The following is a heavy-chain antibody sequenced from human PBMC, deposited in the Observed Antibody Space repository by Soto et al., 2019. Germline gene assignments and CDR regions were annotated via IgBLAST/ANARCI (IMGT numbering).Heavy chain of an antibody. CDR1: GFTFSNAW. V-gene: IGHV3-15*01. J-gene: IGHJ1*01. CDR3: ATDKKLRKSLQATETTYFQH. D-gene: IGHD4-17*01. CDR2: IKSKTDGGTT. Sequence: EVQLVESGGGLVKPGGSLRLSCAASGFTFSNAWMSWVRQAPGKGLEWVGSIKSKTDGGTTDYAAPVKGRFTISRDYSENTLYLQMNGLKPEDRAVYFCATDKKLRKSLQATETTYFQHWGPGNLVTVSS.